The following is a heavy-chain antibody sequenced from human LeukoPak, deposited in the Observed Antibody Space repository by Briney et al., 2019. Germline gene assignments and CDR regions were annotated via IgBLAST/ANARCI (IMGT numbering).Heavy chain of an antibody. CDR1: GFTFSSYA. J-gene: IGHJ4*02. CDR3: AKDQMAIVGATRFGY. V-gene: IGHV3-23*01. Sequence: GGSLRLSCAASGFTFSSYAMSWVRQAPGKGLEWVSAISGSGGSTYYADSVKGRFTISRDNSKNTLYLQMNSLRAEDTAVYYCAKDQMAIVGATRFGYWGQGTLVIVSS. D-gene: IGHD1-26*01. CDR2: ISGSGGST.